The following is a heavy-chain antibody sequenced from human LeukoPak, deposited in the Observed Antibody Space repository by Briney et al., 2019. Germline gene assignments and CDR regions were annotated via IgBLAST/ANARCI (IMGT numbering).Heavy chain of an antibody. V-gene: IGHV3-33*01. CDR2: IWYDGSNK. D-gene: IGHD2-2*01. J-gene: IGHJ6*02. CDR1: GFTFSSYG. Sequence: GSLRLPCAASGFTFSSYGMHWVRQAPGKGLEWVAVIWYDGSNKYYADSVKGRFTISRDNSKNTLYLQMNSLRAEDTAVYYCARGFYDIVVVPAASFGTDVWGQGTTVTVSS. CDR3: ARGFYDIVVVPAASFGTDV.